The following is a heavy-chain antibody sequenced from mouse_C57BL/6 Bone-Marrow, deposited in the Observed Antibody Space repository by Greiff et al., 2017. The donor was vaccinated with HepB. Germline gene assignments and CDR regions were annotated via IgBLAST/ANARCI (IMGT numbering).Heavy chain of an antibody. J-gene: IGHJ4*01. CDR1: GYTFTSYW. Sequence: QVQLQQPGAELVRPGTSVKLSCKASGYTFTSYWMHWVKQRPGQGLEWIGVIDPSDSYTNYNQKFKGKATLTVDTSSSTAYMQLSSLTSEDSAVYYCARSGSRTYAMDYWGQGTSVTVSS. CDR2: IDPSDSYT. CDR3: ARSGSRTYAMDY. D-gene: IGHD1-1*01. V-gene: IGHV1-59*01.